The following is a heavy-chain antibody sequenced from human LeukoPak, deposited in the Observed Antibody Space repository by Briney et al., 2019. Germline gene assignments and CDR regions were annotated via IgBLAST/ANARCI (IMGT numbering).Heavy chain of an antibody. D-gene: IGHD6-19*01. V-gene: IGHV3-23*01. J-gene: IGHJ3*02. Sequence: GGTLRLSCAASGFPFSSYAMSWVRQAPGKGLEWVSAISGSDGRTYYADSVKGRFTVSRDNSKNSLYLQMNSLRAEDTAVYYCARLSYSSGGFDIWGQGTMVTVSS. CDR3: ARLSYSSGGFDI. CDR2: ISGSDGRT. CDR1: GFPFSSYA.